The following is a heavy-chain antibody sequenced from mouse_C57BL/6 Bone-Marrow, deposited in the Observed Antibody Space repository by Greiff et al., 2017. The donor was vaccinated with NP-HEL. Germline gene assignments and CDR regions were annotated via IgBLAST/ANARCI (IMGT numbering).Heavy chain of an antibody. CDR1: GFTFSDYY. CDR3: ASPTYYYGSSYHFAY. Sequence: EVHLVESGGGLVQPGGSLKLSCAASGFTFSDYYMYWVRQTPEKRLEWVAYISNGGGSTYYPDTVKGRFTIARDNAKNTLYLQMSRLKSEDTAMYYCASPTYYYGSSYHFAYWGQGTLVTVSA. J-gene: IGHJ3*01. V-gene: IGHV5-12*01. CDR2: ISNGGGST. D-gene: IGHD1-1*01.